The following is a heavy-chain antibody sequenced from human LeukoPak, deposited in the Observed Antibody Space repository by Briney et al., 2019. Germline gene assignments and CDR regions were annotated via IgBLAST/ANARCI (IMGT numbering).Heavy chain of an antibody. D-gene: IGHD2-15*01. CDR1: GFTFNNYE. CDR2: INWNGGST. Sequence: PGGSLRLSCVVSGFTFNNYEMNWVRQAPGEGLEWVSGINWNGGSTGYADSVKGRFTISRDNAKNSLYLQMNSLRAEDTALYYCARASGGKCYSCYYYYMDVWGKGTTVTVSS. J-gene: IGHJ6*03. CDR3: ARASGGKCYSCYYYYMDV. V-gene: IGHV3-20*04.